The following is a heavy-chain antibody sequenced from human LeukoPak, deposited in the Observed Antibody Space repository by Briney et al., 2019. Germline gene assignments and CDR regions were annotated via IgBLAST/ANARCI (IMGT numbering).Heavy chain of an antibody. CDR2: IKQDGSEK. V-gene: IGHV3-7*01. D-gene: IGHD1-26*01. J-gene: IGHJ6*02. Sequence: GGSLRLSCAASGFTFSSYWMSWVRQAPGKGLEWVANIKQDGSEKYYVDSVKGRFTISRDNAKNSLYLQMNSLRAEDTAVYYCARGRIVGATNYYYYGMDVWGQGTTVTVSS. CDR3: ARGRIVGATNYYYYGMDV. CDR1: GFTFSSYW.